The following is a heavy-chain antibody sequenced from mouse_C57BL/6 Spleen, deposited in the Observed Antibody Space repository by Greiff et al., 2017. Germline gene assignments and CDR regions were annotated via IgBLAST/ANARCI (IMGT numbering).Heavy chain of an antibody. J-gene: IGHJ2*01. CDR3: ARSGTTVVAHFDY. CDR1: GYTFTSYW. Sequence: QVHVKQSGAELAKPGASVKLSCKASGYTFTSYWMHWVKQRPGQGLEWIGEIDPSDSYTNYNQKFKGKSTLTVDKSSSTAYMQLSSLTSEDSAVYYCARSGTTVVAHFDYWGQGTTLTVSS. CDR2: IDPSDSYT. D-gene: IGHD1-1*01. V-gene: IGHV1-69*01.